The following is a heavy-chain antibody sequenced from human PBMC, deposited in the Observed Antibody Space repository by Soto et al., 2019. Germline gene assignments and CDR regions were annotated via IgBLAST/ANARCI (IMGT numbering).Heavy chain of an antibody. CDR3: ARNLFDSRGYPPEV. CDR1: GVSMSSGMW. CDR2: IFHTGNT. J-gene: IGHJ4*02. D-gene: IGHD3-22*01. Sequence: SITCTTSGVSMSSGMWWSWVRQPPGEGLEWIGEIFHTGNTDYKPSLKSRVSILVDKSKNQFSLNLDSVTAADTAVYYCARNLFDSRGYPPEVWGQGILVTVSS. V-gene: IGHV4-4*02.